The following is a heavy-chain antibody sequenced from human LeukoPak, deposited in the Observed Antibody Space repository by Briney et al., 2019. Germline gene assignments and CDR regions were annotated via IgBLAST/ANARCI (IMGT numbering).Heavy chain of an antibody. D-gene: IGHD3-10*01. CDR1: AGSITISTYY. Sequence: PSETLSLTCTLAAGSITISTYYWGWIRHPPGKGLEWIGRNYYRGSTYYNPSLNSPVTISVDTSKNPFSLKLNSVTAPETRVYFCARHEIRIYYGSGTLNWFAPWGQGTLVTVSS. J-gene: IGHJ5*02. V-gene: IGHV4-39*01. CDR3: ARHEIRIYYGSGTLNWFAP. CDR2: NYYRGST.